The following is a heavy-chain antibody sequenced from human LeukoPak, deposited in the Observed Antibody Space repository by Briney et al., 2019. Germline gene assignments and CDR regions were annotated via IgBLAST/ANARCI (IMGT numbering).Heavy chain of an antibody. CDR1: GASMTSYY. V-gene: IGHV4-59*01. Sequence: SETLSLTCTVSGASMTSYYWTWTRQPPGKGLEWVGYMYFGERTNYNPSLKSRASISIDTSKKQFSLNLKSVTAADTAVYYCARIPGDRPDDWGQGTLVTVS. J-gene: IGHJ4*02. CDR3: ARIPGDRPDD. D-gene: IGHD7-27*01. CDR2: MYFGERT.